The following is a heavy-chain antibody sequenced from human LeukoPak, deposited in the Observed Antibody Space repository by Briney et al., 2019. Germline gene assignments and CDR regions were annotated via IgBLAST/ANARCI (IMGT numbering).Heavy chain of an antibody. D-gene: IGHD1-26*01. Sequence: GASVKVSCKASGYTFTGYYMHWVRQAPGQGLEWMGWINPNSGGTNYAQKFQGRVTMTRDTSISTAYMELSRLRSDDTAVYYCAREAVGATGGVDYWGQGTLVTVSS. J-gene: IGHJ4*02. CDR1: GYTFTGYY. V-gene: IGHV1-2*02. CDR3: AREAVGATGGVDY. CDR2: INPNSGGT.